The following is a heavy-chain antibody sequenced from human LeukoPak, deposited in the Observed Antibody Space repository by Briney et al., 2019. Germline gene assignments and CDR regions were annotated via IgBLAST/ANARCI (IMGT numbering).Heavy chain of an antibody. CDR2: IIPIFGTA. Sequence: ASVKASCKASGGTFSSYAISWVRQAPGQGLEWMGGIIPIFGTANYAQKFQGRVTITTDESTSTAYMELSSLRSEDTAVYYCARGSIAAGGYKWFDPWGQGTLVTVSS. J-gene: IGHJ5*02. V-gene: IGHV1-69*05. CDR3: ARGSIAAGGYKWFDP. CDR1: GGTFSSYA. D-gene: IGHD6-13*01.